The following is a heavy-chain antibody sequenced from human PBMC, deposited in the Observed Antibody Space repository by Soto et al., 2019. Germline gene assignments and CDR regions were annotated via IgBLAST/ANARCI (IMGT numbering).Heavy chain of an antibody. CDR3: ARQSRGYCSSTSCYRGWFDP. CDR1: GYSFTSYW. J-gene: IGHJ5*02. Sequence: KXSCKGSGYSFTSYWIGWVRQMPGKGLDWMGIIYPGDSDTRYSPSFQGQVTISADKSISTAYLQWSSLKASDTAMYYCARQSRGYCSSTSCYRGWFDPWGQGTLVTVSS. D-gene: IGHD2-2*02. V-gene: IGHV5-51*01. CDR2: IYPGDSDT.